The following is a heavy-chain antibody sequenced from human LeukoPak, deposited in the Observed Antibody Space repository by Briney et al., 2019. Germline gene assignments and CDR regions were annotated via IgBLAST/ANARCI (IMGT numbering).Heavy chain of an antibody. CDR3: ARDRALYDSRRGYYYTEDDY. Sequence: GGSLRLSCAASGFTFSSYWMHWVRQAPGKGLVWVSRINSDGSSTSYADSVKGRFTISRDNAKNTLYLQMNSLRAEDTAVYYCARDRALYDSRRGYYYTEDDYWGQGTLVTVSS. D-gene: IGHD3-22*01. J-gene: IGHJ4*02. CDR1: GFTFSSYW. V-gene: IGHV3-74*01. CDR2: INSDGSST.